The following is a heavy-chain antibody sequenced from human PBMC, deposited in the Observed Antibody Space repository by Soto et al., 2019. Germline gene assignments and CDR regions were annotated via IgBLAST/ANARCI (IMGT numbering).Heavy chain of an antibody. CDR2: IYYSGST. V-gene: IGHV4-59*12. J-gene: IGHJ6*02. CDR1: GGSISSDY. CDR3: ARDSPHYYDSSGYLSVGLAV. D-gene: IGHD3-22*01. Sequence: PSETLALTCTVSGGSISSDYWSWIRQPPGKGLEWIGYIYYSGSTNYNPSLKSRVTISVDTSKNQFSLKLSSVTAADTAVYYCARDSPHYYDSSGYLSVGLAVRGQRSTVIVSS.